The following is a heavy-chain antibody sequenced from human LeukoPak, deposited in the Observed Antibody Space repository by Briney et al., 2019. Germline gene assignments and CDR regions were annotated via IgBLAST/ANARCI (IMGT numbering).Heavy chain of an antibody. J-gene: IGHJ3*02. Sequence: SVKVSCKASGGTFSSYAISWVRQAPGQGLEWMGRIIPIFGTANYAQKFQGRVTITTDESTSTAYMELSSLRSEDTAVYYCARSIAVAGDTNMRGEFCFGIWGQGTMVTVSS. D-gene: IGHD6-19*01. CDR2: IIPIFGTA. CDR1: GGTFSSYA. V-gene: IGHV1-69*05. CDR3: ARSIAVAGDTNMRGEFCFGI.